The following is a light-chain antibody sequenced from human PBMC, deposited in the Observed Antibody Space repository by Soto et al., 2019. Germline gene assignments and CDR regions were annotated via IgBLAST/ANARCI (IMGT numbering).Light chain of an antibody. V-gene: IGKV3-20*01. CDR2: GAS. CDR1: QSVSTIY. J-gene: IGKJ5*01. CDR3: QQFGTSTPST. Sequence: EIVLTQSPGTLSLSPGERATLSCRASQSVSTIYFAWYQQKPGQAPRLLISGASSTATGIPDRFTGSGSGTDVTLTISRLEREDFAVYYCQQFGTSTPSTFGQGTRLEIK.